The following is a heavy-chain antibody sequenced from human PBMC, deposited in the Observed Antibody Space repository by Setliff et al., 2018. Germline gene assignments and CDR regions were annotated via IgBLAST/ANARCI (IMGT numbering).Heavy chain of an antibody. CDR3: VRGPGPRVVVAMPFDH. CDR2: ISPYSGNT. CDR1: GFGFTTFG. Sequence: GASVKVSCKTSGFGFTTFGFSWVRQAPGQGLEWLGSISPYSGNTNYPQWLQDRVTTTIDTSATTVYMELKSLRSDDTAVYYCVRGPGPRVVVAMPFDHWGQGALVTVSS. V-gene: IGHV1-18*01. D-gene: IGHD3-22*01. J-gene: IGHJ4*02.